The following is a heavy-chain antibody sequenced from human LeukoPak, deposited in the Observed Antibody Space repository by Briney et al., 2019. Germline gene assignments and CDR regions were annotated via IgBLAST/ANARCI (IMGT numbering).Heavy chain of an antibody. J-gene: IGHJ4*02. Sequence: PSETLSLTCTVSDYSISSGYYWGWIRQPPGKGLEWIGSIYHSGITYYNPSLKSRVTISVDTSKNQFSLKLSSVTAADTAVYYCARVAVDGPNRFDYWGQGTLVTVSS. V-gene: IGHV4-38-2*02. CDR1: DYSISSGYY. D-gene: IGHD6-19*01. CDR2: IYHSGIT. CDR3: ARVAVDGPNRFDY.